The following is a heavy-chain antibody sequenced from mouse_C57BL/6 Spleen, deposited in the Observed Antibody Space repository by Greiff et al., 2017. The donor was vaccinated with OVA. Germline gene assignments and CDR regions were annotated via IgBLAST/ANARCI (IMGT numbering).Heavy chain of an antibody. J-gene: IGHJ4*01. CDR2: IYPGDGDT. V-gene: IGHV1-82*01. CDR3: ASRFSNYCAMDY. D-gene: IGHD2-5*01. Sequence: QVQLQQSGPELVKPGASVKISCKASGYAFSSSWMNWVKQRPGKGLEWIGRIYPGDGDTNYNGKFKGKATLTADKSSSTAYMQLSSLTSEDSAVYFCASRFSNYCAMDYWGQGTSVTVSS. CDR1: GYAFSSSW.